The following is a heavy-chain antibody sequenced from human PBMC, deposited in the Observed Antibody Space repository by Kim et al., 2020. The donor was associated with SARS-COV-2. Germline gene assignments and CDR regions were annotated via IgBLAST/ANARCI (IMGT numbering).Heavy chain of an antibody. CDR1: GDSISSYY. J-gene: IGHJ4*02. Sequence: SETLSLTCTVFGDSISSYYWSWIRQPPGKGLEWIGYIYYRGSNNYNPSLKSRLIISVDTSKSQFSLKLNSVTEADTAVYYCARGGGSGSRYSFDYWGQGALVTVSS. D-gene: IGHD3-10*01. CDR2: IYYRGSN. V-gene: IGHV4-59*01. CDR3: ARGGGSGSRYSFDY.